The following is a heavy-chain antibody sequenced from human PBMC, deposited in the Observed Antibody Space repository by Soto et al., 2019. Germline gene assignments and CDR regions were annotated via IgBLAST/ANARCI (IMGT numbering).Heavy chain of an antibody. D-gene: IGHD4-17*01. CDR3: ARYPLTTVTIDY. Sequence: KASETLSLTCTVSGGSISSSSYYWGWIRQPPGKGLEWIGSIYYSGSTYYNPSLKSRVTISVDTSKNQFSLKLSSVTAADTAVYYCARYPLTTVTIDYWGQGTLVTVSS. CDR1: GGSISSSSYY. V-gene: IGHV4-39*01. J-gene: IGHJ4*02. CDR2: IYYSGST.